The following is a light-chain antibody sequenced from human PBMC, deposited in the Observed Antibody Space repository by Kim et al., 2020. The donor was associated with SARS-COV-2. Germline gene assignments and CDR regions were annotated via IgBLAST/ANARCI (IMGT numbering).Light chain of an antibody. CDR3: QQLQGYPLT. J-gene: IGKJ4*01. Sequence: GSVGDRVTITCRASQDISSYVAWYQQRPGKGPKLLIYGASTLQSGVPSRFSGSGSGTDFTLTISSLQPEDFAVYYCQQLQGYPLTFGGGTKVDIK. CDR1: QDISSY. CDR2: GAS. V-gene: IGKV1-9*01.